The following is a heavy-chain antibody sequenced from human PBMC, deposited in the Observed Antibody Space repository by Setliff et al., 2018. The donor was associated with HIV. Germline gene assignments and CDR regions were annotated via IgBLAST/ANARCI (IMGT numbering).Heavy chain of an antibody. J-gene: IGHJ4*02. Sequence: ASETLSLTCAVYGGAFSGYYWSWIRQPPGKGLEWIGEINHSGSTNYNPSLKSRVTISVDTSKNQFSLKLSSVTAADTAVYYCARQPRWLQFPRYFDYWGQGTLVTVPS. CDR1: GGAFSGYY. V-gene: IGHV4-34*01. CDR3: ARQPRWLQFPRYFDY. CDR2: INHSGST. D-gene: IGHD5-12*01.